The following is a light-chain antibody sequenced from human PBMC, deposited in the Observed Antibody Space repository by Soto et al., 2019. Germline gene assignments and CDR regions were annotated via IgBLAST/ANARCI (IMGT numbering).Light chain of an antibody. Sequence: QSALTQPASVSGSPGQSITISCTGTSSDVGAYEYVSWYQQHPGKAPKLLIYDVSNRPSGVSTRFSGSKSGNTASLTISGIQAEDEGDYYCSSYTSSRTPEVFGTGTKVTVL. V-gene: IGLV2-14*03. CDR1: SSDVGAYEY. CDR3: SSYTSSRTPEV. CDR2: DVS. J-gene: IGLJ1*01.